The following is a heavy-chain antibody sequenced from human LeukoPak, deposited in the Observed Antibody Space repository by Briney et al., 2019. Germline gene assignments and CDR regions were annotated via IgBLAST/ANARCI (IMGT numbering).Heavy chain of an antibody. CDR1: GGSIRSGDYY. CDR2: IYYSGNT. J-gene: IGHJ4*02. Sequence: PSETLSLTCTVSGGSIRSGDYYWRWIRQPPGKGLECIAYIYYSGNTFYNPSLKSRVTVSVDTSKNQFSLKLTSVTAADTAVYYCARSYDSSGYYYAYWGQGTLVTVSS. CDR3: ARSYDSSGYYYAY. D-gene: IGHD3-22*01. V-gene: IGHV4-30-4*01.